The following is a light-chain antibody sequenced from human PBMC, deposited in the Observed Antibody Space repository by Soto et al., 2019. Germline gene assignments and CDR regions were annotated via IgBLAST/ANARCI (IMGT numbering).Light chain of an antibody. Sequence: EIVLTQSPGTLSLSPGERATLSCRASQSVGGNSLAWYQQRPGQAPRLLIYDTSKRATGIPDRFSGSGSGTDFTLTISRLEPADFAMYYCHQRNQFGQGTRLEIK. V-gene: IGKV3D-20*02. CDR2: DTS. J-gene: IGKJ5*01. CDR1: QSVGGNS. CDR3: HQRNQ.